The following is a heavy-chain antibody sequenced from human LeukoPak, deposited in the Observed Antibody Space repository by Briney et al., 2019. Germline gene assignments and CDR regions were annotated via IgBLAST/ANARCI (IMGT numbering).Heavy chain of an antibody. Sequence: ASVKVSCKTSGYTFTGYYIHLLRQAPGQGLEWMAWIDPNSGATNYAHKFQGRVTMTRDTSISTAYMEVSSLRSDDTAVYYCTYGSGSYYINWGQGTLVTVSS. CDR3: TYGSGSYYIN. CDR2: IDPNSGAT. J-gene: IGHJ4*02. V-gene: IGHV1-2*02. CDR1: GYTFTGYY. D-gene: IGHD3-10*01.